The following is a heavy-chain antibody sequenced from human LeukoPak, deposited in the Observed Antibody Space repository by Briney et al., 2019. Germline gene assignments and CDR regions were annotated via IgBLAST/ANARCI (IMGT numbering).Heavy chain of an antibody. CDR3: ARLGSGYDDRITDY. D-gene: IGHD5-12*01. CDR2: IYYSGST. V-gene: IGHV4-39*01. Sequence: PSETLSLTCTVSGGSISSSSYYWGWIRQPPGKGLEWIGSIYYSGSTYYNPSLKSRVTISVDTSKNQFSLKLSSVTAADTAVYYCARLGSGYDDRITDYWGQGTLVTVSP. CDR1: GGSISSSSYY. J-gene: IGHJ4*02.